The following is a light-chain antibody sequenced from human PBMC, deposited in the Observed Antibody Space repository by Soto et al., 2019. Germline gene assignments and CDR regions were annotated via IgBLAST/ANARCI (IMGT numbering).Light chain of an antibody. CDR1: QSVSSSY. J-gene: IGKJ3*01. Sequence: EIVLTQSPGTLSLSPGERATLSCRASQSVSSSYLAWYQQKPGQAARLLIYGASSRATGIPDRFSGSGSGTHFTLTISRLEPEDFAVYYCQQYGSSPFTFGPGTKVEIK. CDR2: GAS. V-gene: IGKV3-20*01. CDR3: QQYGSSPFT.